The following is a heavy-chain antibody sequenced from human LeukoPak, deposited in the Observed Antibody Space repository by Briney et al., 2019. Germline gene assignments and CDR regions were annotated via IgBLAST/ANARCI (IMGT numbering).Heavy chain of an antibody. CDR3: ARGNYDYGDYRH. D-gene: IGHD4-17*01. CDR1: GLTFSSYG. V-gene: IGHV3-21*01. Sequence: GGSLRLSCAASGLTFSSYGMTWVRQAPGKGLEWVSSISSSSSYIYYADSVKGRFTISRDDAKNSLYLQMNSLRAEDTAVYYCARGNYDYGDYRHWGQGTLVTVSS. J-gene: IGHJ4*02. CDR2: ISSSSSYI.